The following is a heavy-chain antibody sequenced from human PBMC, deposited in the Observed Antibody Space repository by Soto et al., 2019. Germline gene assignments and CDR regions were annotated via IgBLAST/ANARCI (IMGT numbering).Heavy chain of an antibody. J-gene: IGHJ6*02. CDR2: IYTSGST. CDR1: GGSISSYY. D-gene: IGHD3-3*01. V-gene: IGHV4-4*07. CDR3: ARGFFLVDKYPGVMDG. Sequence: PSATLSLTCTFSGGSISSYYWSWIRQPAGKGLEWIGRIYTSGSTNYNPSLKSRVTMSVDTSKNQLSLKLSSVTAADTAVYYCARGFFLVDKYPGVMDGWGQRNTVTV.